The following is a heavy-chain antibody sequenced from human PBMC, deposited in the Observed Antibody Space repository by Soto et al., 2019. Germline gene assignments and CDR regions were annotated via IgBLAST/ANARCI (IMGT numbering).Heavy chain of an antibody. J-gene: IGHJ1*01. D-gene: IGHD6-13*01. CDR3: ARADSSSWYQVYFQH. CDR1: GGSVSSGSYY. CDR2: IYYSGST. Sequence: SETLSLTCTVSGGSVSSGSYYWSWIRQPPGKGLEWIGYIYYSGSTNYNPSLKSRVTISVDTSKNPFSLKLSSVTAADTAVYYCARADSSSWYQVYFQHWGQGTLVTVSS. V-gene: IGHV4-61*01.